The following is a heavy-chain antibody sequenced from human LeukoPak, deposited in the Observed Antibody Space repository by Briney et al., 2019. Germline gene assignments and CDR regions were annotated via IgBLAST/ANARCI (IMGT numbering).Heavy chain of an antibody. CDR3: ARESTMVRGVIHHSPCDY. J-gene: IGHJ4*02. D-gene: IGHD3-10*01. V-gene: IGHV1-2*02. CDR1: GYTFTGYY. Sequence: ASVKVSCKASGYTFTGYYMHWVRQAPGQGLEWMGWINPNSGGTNYAQKFQGRVTMTRDTSISTAYMELRSLRSDDTAVYYCARESTMVRGVIHHSPCDYWGQGTLVTVSS. CDR2: INPNSGGT.